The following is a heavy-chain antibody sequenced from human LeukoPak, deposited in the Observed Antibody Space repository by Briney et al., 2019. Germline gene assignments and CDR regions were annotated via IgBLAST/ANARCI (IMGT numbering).Heavy chain of an antibody. V-gene: IGHV6-1*01. D-gene: IGHD3-10*01. CDR3: ARGDGVGPNSYFDL. CDR1: GDSVSSNSAA. J-gene: IGHJ2*01. CDR2: TYYRSKWYN. Sequence: SQTLSLTRVISGDSVSSNSAAWNWIRQSPSRGLEWLGRTYYRSKWYNDYAVSVKSRITINPDTSKNQFSLQLNSVTPEDTAVYYCARGDGVGPNSYFDLWGRGTLVTVSS.